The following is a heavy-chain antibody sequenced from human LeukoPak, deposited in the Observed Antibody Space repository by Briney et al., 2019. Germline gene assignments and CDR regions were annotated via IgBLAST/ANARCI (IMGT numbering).Heavy chain of an antibody. V-gene: IGHV1-18*01. CDR3: ARSVSYGSGSHLDY. Sequence: GAPVKVSCKACGYTFTSYGISWVRQAPGQGLEWMGWISAYNGNTNYAQKLQGRVTMTTDTSTSTAYMELRSLRSDDTAVYYCARSVSYGSGSHLDYWGQGTLVTVSS. J-gene: IGHJ4*02. CDR2: ISAYNGNT. CDR1: GYTFTSYG. D-gene: IGHD3-10*01.